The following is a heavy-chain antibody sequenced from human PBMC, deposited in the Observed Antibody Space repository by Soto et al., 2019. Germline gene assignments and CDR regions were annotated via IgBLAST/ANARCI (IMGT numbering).Heavy chain of an antibody. CDR3: ARDGSTSWYSYDYHGMDV. V-gene: IGHV3-7*05. CDR1: GFTFRTYW. J-gene: IGHJ6*02. CDR2: INQDGSEK. D-gene: IGHD5-18*01. Sequence: VQLVESGGGLVQPGGSLRLSCGASGFTFRTYWLSWVRQVPGKGLAWVANINQDGSEKNYVDSVKGRFTISRDNAKDSLHLQMSSLRAEDTALYYCARDGSTSWYSYDYHGMDVWGQGTTVTVSS.